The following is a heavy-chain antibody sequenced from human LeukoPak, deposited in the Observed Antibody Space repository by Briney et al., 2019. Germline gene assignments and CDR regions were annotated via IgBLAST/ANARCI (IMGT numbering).Heavy chain of an antibody. D-gene: IGHD2-15*01. V-gene: IGHV3-30*04. J-gene: IGHJ3*02. CDR1: GFTFSSYA. CDR2: ISYDGSNK. CDR3: ARGAQTQNSGGPLFDAFDI. Sequence: GGSLRLSCAASGFTFSSYAMHWVRQAPGKGLEWVAVISYDGSNKYYADSVKGRFTISRDNSKNTLYLQMNSLRAEDTAVYYCARGAQTQNSGGPLFDAFDIWGQGTMVTVSS.